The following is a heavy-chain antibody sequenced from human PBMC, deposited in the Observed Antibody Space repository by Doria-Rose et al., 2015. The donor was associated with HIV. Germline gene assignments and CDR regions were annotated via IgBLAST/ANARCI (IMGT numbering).Heavy chain of an antibody. CDR2: IFSDDER. CDR3: ARIKSSRWYHKYYFDF. V-gene: IGHV2-26*01. Sequence: SGPVLVKPTETLTLTCTVSGVSLSSPGVGVSWIRQPPGKALEWLANIFSDDERSYKTSLKSRLTISRGTSKSQEVLTMTDMGPVDTATYYCARIKSSRWYHKYYFDFWGQGTLVIVSA. D-gene: IGHD6-13*01. J-gene: IGHJ4*02. CDR1: GVSLSSPGVG.